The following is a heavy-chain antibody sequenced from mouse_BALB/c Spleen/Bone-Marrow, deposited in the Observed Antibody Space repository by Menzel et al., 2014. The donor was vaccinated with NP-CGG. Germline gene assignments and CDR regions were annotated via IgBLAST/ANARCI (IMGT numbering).Heavy chain of an antibody. CDR1: GYTFTSYW. J-gene: IGHJ1*01. CDR2: INPSTGYT. Sequence: VQLQQSGAELAKPGASVKMSRKASGYTFTSYWMHWVKQRPGQGLEWIGYINPSTGYTDYNQKFKDKATLTADKSSSTAYMHLSSLTSEDSAVYYCARRDYWYFDVWGAGTTVTVSS. V-gene: IGHV1-7*01. CDR3: ARRDYWYFDV.